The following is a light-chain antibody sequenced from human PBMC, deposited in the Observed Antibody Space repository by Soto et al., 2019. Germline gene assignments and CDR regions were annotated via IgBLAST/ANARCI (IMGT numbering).Light chain of an antibody. Sequence: QSVLTHPASVSGCPGQSITISCTGTSSDVGGYNYVSWYQQHPGKAPKLMIYDVSNRPSGVSNRFSGSKSGNTASLTISGLQAEDEADYYCSSYTSSSTPWVFGGGTKLTVL. CDR3: SSYTSSSTPWV. CDR2: DVS. V-gene: IGLV2-14*01. J-gene: IGLJ3*02. CDR1: SSDVGGYNY.